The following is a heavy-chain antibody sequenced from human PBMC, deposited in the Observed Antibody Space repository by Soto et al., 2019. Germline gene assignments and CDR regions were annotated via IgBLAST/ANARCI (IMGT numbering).Heavy chain of an antibody. CDR2: INIYGGGT. J-gene: IGHJ4*02. V-gene: IGHV1-18*01. D-gene: IGHD3-22*01. CDR3: ARALYYYDNSGLAF. CDR1: GYTFTSYG. Sequence: QVHLEQSGPEVKKPGASVKVSCKASGYTFTSYGISWVRLAPGQGLEWMGWINIYGGGTNYAQKYQDRVSMTRHTSTTTVYLEMRSLTSDDTAIYYCARALYYYDNSGLAFWGQGTLVTVSS.